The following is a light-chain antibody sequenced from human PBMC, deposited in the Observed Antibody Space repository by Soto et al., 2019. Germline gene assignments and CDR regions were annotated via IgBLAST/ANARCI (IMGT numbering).Light chain of an antibody. V-gene: IGLV2-11*01. J-gene: IGLJ2*01. CDR2: DVT. Sequence: QSALTQPRLVSVSPGQSVTISCTGTSSDVVGYNYVSWYQHYPGKAPRLMIYDVTKRPSGVPDRFSGSKSGNTASLTSSGLQAEDEADYFCCSYAGHSYAGSYNVALGGGTKLPVL. CDR1: SSDVVGYNY. CDR3: CSYAGHSYAGSYNVA.